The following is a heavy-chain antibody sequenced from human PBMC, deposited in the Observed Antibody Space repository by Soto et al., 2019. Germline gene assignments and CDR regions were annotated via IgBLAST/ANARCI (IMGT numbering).Heavy chain of an antibody. V-gene: IGHV3-21*01. CDR3: ARDMGSGSYLNPALDY. Sequence: PGGSLRLSCAASGFTFSSYSMNWVRQAPGKGLEWVSSISSISIYIYYADSVKGRFTISRDNANNSLYLQMNSLRAEDTALYYCARDMGSGSYLNPALDYWGQGTLVTVSS. J-gene: IGHJ4*02. CDR2: ISSISIYI. D-gene: IGHD3-10*01. CDR1: GFTFSSYS.